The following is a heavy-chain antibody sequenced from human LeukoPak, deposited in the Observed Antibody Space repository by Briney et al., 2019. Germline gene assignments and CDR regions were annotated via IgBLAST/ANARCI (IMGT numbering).Heavy chain of an antibody. CDR1: GFTFSSYS. J-gene: IGHJ4*02. CDR3: XXXSGSSWYWVY. CDR2: ISSSSSTI. D-gene: IGHD6-13*01. Sequence: GGSLRLSCAASGFTFSSYSMNWVRQAPGKGLEWVSYISSSSSTIYYADSVKGRFTISRDNAKNSLYLQMNSLRAEDTAVYYXXXXSGSSWYWVYWGQGTLVTVSS. V-gene: IGHV3-48*04.